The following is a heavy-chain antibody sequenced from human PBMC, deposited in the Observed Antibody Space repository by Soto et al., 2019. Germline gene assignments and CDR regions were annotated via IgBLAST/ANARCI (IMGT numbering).Heavy chain of an antibody. D-gene: IGHD4-17*01. CDR2: ISAYNGNT. CDR1: GYTFTSYG. J-gene: IGHJ4*02. Sequence: PSVKVSCKASGYTFTSYGISWVRQAPGQGLEWMGWISAYNGNTNYAQKLQGRVTMTTDTSTSTAYMELRSLRSDDTAVYYCARASATTVTTPGDYWGQGTLVTVSS. CDR3: ARASATTVTTPGDY. V-gene: IGHV1-18*01.